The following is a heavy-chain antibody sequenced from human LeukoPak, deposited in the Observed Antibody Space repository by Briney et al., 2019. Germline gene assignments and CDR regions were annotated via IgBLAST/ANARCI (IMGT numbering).Heavy chain of an antibody. J-gene: IGHJ4*02. CDR1: GFTFSSYA. D-gene: IGHD6-19*01. V-gene: IGHV3-64D*06. Sequence: PGGSLRLSCSASGFTFSSYAMHWVRQAPGKGLEYVSAISSNGGSTYYADSVKGRFTISRDNSKNTLYLQMSSLRAEDTAVYYCASSAGALIDCWGQGTLVIVSS. CDR2: ISSNGGST. CDR3: ASSAGALIDC.